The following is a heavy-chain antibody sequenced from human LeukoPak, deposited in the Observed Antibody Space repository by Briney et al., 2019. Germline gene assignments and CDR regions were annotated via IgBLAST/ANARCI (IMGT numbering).Heavy chain of an antibody. CDR3: ARDRSGSYFGNFDY. CDR1: GFTVSNNH. Sequence: GGSLRLSCAASGFTVSNNHLSWVRQAPGKGLEWVSVIYSGGSTNYADSVKGRFTISRDNSKNTLYLQMNSLRAEDTAVYYCARDRSGSYFGNFDYWGQGTLVTVSS. V-gene: IGHV3-53*01. J-gene: IGHJ4*02. D-gene: IGHD1-26*01. CDR2: IYSGGST.